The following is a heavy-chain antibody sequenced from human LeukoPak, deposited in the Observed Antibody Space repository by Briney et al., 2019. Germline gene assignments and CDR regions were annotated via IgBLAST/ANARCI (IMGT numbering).Heavy chain of an antibody. Sequence: PSETLSLTCAVYGGSLSGYYWSWIRQPPGKGLEWIGEINHSGSTNYNPSLKSRVTISVDTSKNQFSLKLSSVTAADTAEYYCARVPLWFGEFYSFDYWGQGTLVTVSS. J-gene: IGHJ4*02. D-gene: IGHD3-10*01. CDR1: GGSLSGYY. CDR3: ARVPLWFGEFYSFDY. V-gene: IGHV4-34*01. CDR2: INHSGST.